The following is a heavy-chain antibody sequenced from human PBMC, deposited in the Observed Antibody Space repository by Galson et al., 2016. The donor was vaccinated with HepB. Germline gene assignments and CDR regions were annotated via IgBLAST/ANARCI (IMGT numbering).Heavy chain of an antibody. CDR1: GFTFVGYY. Sequence: SVKVSCKASGFTFVGYYMHWVRQAPGQGLEWMGWINPNSGDTNYAQKFQGRVTMTSDTSISTAYMEVTRLRSNDTAVYYCAIDATMVRGVQFDPWGQGTLVTVSS. V-gene: IGHV1-2*02. CDR2: INPNSGDT. J-gene: IGHJ5*02. D-gene: IGHD3-10*01. CDR3: AIDATMVRGVQFDP.